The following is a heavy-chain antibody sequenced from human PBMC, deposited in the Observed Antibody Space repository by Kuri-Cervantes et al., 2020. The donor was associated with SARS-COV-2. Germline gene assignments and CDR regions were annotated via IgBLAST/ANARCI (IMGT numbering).Heavy chain of an antibody. V-gene: IGHV4-59*01. D-gene: IGHD2-15*01. CDR2: IYYSGST. J-gene: IGHJ6*02. Sequence: ESLKISCTVSGGSISSYYWSWIRQPPGKGLEWIGYIYYSGSTNYNPSLKSRVTISVDTSKNQFSLKLSSVTAADTAVYYCARDGRIGLDVWGQGTTATVSS. CDR3: ARDGRIGLDV. CDR1: GGSISSYY.